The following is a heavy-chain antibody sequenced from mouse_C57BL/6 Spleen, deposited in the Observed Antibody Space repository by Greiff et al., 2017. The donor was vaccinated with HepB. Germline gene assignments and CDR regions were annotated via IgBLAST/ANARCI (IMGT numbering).Heavy chain of an antibody. CDR1: GYSITSGYY. D-gene: IGHD1-1*01. V-gene: IGHV3-6*01. CDR2: ISYDGSN. Sequence: DVQLQESGPGLVKPSQSLSLTCSVTGYSITSGYYWNWIRQFPGNKLEWMGYISYDGSNNYNPSLKNRISITRATSKNQFFLKLNSVTTEDTATYYCAREAACAYGYFDYWGQGTTLTVSS. J-gene: IGHJ2*01. CDR3: AREAACAYGYFDY.